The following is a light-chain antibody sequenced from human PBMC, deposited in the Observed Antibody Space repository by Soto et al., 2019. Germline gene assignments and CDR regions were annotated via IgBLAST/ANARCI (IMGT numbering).Light chain of an antibody. J-gene: IGLJ1*01. Sequence: QSVLTQPASVSGSPGQSITISCTGTSSDVGGYNYVSWYQQHPGKAPKLMIYEVSNRPSGASNRFSGSKSGNTASLTISGLQAEDEADYYCSSYTSISTLVVFGTGTNVTVL. CDR2: EVS. CDR3: SSYTSISTLVV. CDR1: SSDVGGYNY. V-gene: IGLV2-14*01.